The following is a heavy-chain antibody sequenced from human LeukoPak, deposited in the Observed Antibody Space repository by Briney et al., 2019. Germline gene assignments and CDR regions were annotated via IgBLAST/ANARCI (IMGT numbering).Heavy chain of an antibody. CDR1: GFNFSDYW. CDR2: IKSDGSST. V-gene: IGHV3-74*01. J-gene: IGHJ4*02. D-gene: IGHD3/OR15-3a*01. Sequence: PWGSLRLSCAASGFNFSDYWMHWVRRAPGKGLVWVSRIKSDGSSTSYADSVKGRFTITRDSAKNTLYLQMNSLRAEDTAVYYCARGTGNYYGYWGQGTLVTVSS. CDR3: ARGTGNYYGY.